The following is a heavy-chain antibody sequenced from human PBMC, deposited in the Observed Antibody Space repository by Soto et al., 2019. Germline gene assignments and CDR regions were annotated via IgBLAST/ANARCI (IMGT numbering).Heavy chain of an antibody. Sequence: NPSETLSLTCAVYGGSFSGYYWSWIRQPPGKGLEWIGEINHSGSTNYNPSLKSRVTISVDTSKNQFSLKLSSVTAADTAVYYCARGWCSSTSCYTPYYFDYWGQGTLVTVSS. D-gene: IGHD2-2*02. CDR3: ARGWCSSTSCYTPYYFDY. V-gene: IGHV4-34*01. CDR2: INHSGST. CDR1: GGSFSGYY. J-gene: IGHJ4*02.